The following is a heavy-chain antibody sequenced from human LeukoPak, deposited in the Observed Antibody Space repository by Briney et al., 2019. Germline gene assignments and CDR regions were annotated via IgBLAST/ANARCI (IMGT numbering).Heavy chain of an antibody. Sequence: SGPALVKPTQTLTLTCTFSGFSLSTSDTSGMCVSWIRQPPGKALEWLARIDWDDDKYYSTSLKTRLTISKDTSKNQVVLTMTNMDPADTATYYRARMVSGYYYYYMDVWGKGATVTVSS. J-gene: IGHJ6*03. CDR1: GFSLSTSDTSGMC. D-gene: IGHD2-8*01. CDR3: ARMVSGYYYYYMDV. CDR2: IDWDDDK. V-gene: IGHV2-70*11.